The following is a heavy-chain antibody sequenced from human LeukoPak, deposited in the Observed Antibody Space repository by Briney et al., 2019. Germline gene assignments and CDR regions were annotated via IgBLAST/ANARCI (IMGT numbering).Heavy chain of an antibody. D-gene: IGHD5-24*01. CDR2: TYYRSKWYN. CDR1: GDSVSSNSSA. Sequence: SQTLSLTCAISGDSVSSNSSACNWIRQSPSRGLEWLGRTYYRSKWYNDYAVSVKSRITINPDTSKNQFSLQLTSVTPEDTAVYYCARGGQGDGYSADEAFDFWGQGTVVTVSS. CDR3: ARGGQGDGYSADEAFDF. V-gene: IGHV6-1*01. J-gene: IGHJ3*01.